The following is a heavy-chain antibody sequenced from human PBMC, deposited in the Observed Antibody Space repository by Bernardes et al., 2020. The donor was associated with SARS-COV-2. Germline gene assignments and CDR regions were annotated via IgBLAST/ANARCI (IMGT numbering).Heavy chain of an antibody. J-gene: IGHJ4*02. D-gene: IGHD2-21*01. CDR3: ARVGPNWAYDY. CDR1: GYIFTFHG. V-gene: IGHV1-18*04. CDR2: ISAYNGDT. Sequence: ASVKVSCKASGYIFTFHGIAWVRQAPGQGLEWMGWISAYNGDTNFAPKVQGRVTMTRDTSTSTAYMDLRSLRSDDTAVYYCARVGPNWAYDYWGQGTLVTVSS.